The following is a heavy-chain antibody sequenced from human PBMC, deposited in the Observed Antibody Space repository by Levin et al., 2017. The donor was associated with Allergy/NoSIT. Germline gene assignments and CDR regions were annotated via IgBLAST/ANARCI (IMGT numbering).Heavy chain of an antibody. CDR2: TYYRSKWYN. V-gene: IGHV6-1*01. J-gene: IGHJ6*02. D-gene: IGHD3-10*01. Sequence: SQTLSLTCAISGDSVSSNSAAWNWIRQSPSRGLEWLGRTYYRSKWYNDYAVSVKSRITINPDTSKNQFSLQLNSVTPEDTAVYYCARFYTDYGSGSYHNYYGMDVWGQGTTVTVSS. CDR3: ARFYTDYGSGSYHNYYGMDV. CDR1: GDSVSSNSAA.